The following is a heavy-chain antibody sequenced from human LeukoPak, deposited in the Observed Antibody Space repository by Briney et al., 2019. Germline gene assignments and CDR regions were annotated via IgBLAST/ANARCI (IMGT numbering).Heavy chain of an antibody. CDR3: ARRGAVAGTELDAFDI. Sequence: GGSLRLSCAASGLTFSSYSMNWVRQAPGKGLEWVSSISSSSSYIYYADSVKGRFTISRDNAKNSLYLQMNSLRAEDTAVYYCARRGAVAGTELDAFDIWGQGTMVTVSS. CDR2: ISSSSSYI. D-gene: IGHD6-19*01. V-gene: IGHV3-21*01. J-gene: IGHJ3*02. CDR1: GLTFSSYS.